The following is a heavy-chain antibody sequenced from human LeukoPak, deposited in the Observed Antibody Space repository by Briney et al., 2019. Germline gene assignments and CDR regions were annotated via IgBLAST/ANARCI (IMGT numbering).Heavy chain of an antibody. V-gene: IGHV1-2*02. CDR2: INPNSGGT. J-gene: IGHJ4*02. CDR1: GYTFTGYY. Sequence: GASVKVSCKASGYTFTGYYMHWVRQAPGQGLEWMGWINPNSGGTNYAQKFQGRVTMTRDTSISTAYMELSRLRSDDTAVYYCARSTRGYSYGWVFDYWGQGTLVTVSS. CDR3: ARSTRGYSYGWVFDY. D-gene: IGHD5-18*01.